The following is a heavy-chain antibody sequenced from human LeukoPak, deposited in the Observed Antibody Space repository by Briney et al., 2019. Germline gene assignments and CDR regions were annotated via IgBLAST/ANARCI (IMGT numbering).Heavy chain of an antibody. Sequence: SETLSLTCTVSSGSISSYYWSWIRQPPGKGLEWIGYIYYSGSTNYNPSLKSRVTISVDTSKNQFSLKLSSVTAADTAVYYCARRYPHSFDIWGQGTMVTVSS. J-gene: IGHJ3*02. D-gene: IGHD1-14*01. CDR2: IYYSGST. CDR3: ARRYPHSFDI. V-gene: IGHV4-59*01. CDR1: SGSISSYY.